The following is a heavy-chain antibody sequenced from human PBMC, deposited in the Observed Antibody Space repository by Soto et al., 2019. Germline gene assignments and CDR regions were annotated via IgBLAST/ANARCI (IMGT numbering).Heavy chain of an antibody. CDR3: ARERTSKGGLDV. CDR2: IISGGSRV. V-gene: IGHV3-74*01. CDR1: GLTFSNDW. Sequence: GGSLRLSCAASGLTFSNDWMNWVRQGPGKGLEWVSRIISGGSRVYYADFVKGRFTIARDNAKKMLYLEMHSLTAEDTAVYYWARERTSKGGLDVWGQGTTVTVSS. J-gene: IGHJ6*02.